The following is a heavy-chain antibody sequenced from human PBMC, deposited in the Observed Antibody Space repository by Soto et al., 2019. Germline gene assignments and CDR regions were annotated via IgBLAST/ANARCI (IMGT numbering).Heavy chain of an antibody. CDR2: IYHSGTT. Sequence: QVQLQESGPGLVKPSQTLSLTCTVSGGSISSGGYYWSWIRQHPGKGLEWIGYIYHSGTTYYNPSLKSRVNISVDPSKNQFSLKLTSVAAAGTGVYYCARVRGNQLVGWFDPWGQGTLVTVSS. CDR3: ARVRGNQLVGWFDP. J-gene: IGHJ5*02. CDR1: GGSISSGGYY. D-gene: IGHD2-2*01. V-gene: IGHV4-31*03.